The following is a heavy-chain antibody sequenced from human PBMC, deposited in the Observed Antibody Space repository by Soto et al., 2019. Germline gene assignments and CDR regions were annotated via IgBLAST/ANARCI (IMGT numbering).Heavy chain of an antibody. CDR1: GYSFSIYG. Sequence: ASVKVSCKASGYSFSIYGITWVLQAPGQGLEWLGWISPYNDDTKYAQRLQGRVTMTTDTSTRTAYMDIRGLRSDDTAIYYCARGGYYDSSGARNYHYYGMDVWGQGTTVTVSS. J-gene: IGHJ6*02. CDR3: ARGGYYDSSGARNYHYYGMDV. D-gene: IGHD3-22*01. V-gene: IGHV1-18*01. CDR2: ISPYNDDT.